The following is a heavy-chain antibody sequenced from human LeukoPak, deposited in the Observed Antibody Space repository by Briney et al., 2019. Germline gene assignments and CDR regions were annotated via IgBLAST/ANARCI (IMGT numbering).Heavy chain of an antibody. CDR2: IIPILGIA. D-gene: IGHD3-22*01. Sequence: SVKVSCKASGGTFSGYAISWVRQAPGQGLEWMGRIIPILGIANYAQKFQGRVTITADKSTSTAYMELSSLRSEDTAVYYCASGGTNYYDSSGYVLNYWGQGTLVTVSS. J-gene: IGHJ4*02. CDR1: GGTFSGYA. CDR3: ASGGTNYYDSSGYVLNY. V-gene: IGHV1-69*04.